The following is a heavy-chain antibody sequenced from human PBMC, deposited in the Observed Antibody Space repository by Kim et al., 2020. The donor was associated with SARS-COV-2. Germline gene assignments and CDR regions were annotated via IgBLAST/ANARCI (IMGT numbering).Heavy chain of an antibody. D-gene: IGHD6-19*01. V-gene: IGHV3-21*01. CDR1: GFTFSSYS. Sequence: GGSLRLSCAASGFTFSSYSMNWVRQAPGKGLEWVSSISSSSSYIYYADSVKGRFTISRDNAKNSLYLQMNSLRVEDTAVYYCARDLAVAGIFDYWGQGTLVTVSS. CDR2: ISSSSSYI. CDR3: ARDLAVAGIFDY. J-gene: IGHJ4*02.